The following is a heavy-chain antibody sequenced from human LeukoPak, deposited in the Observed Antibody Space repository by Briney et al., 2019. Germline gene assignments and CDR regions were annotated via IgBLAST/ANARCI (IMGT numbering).Heavy chain of an antibody. V-gene: IGHV1-8*01. CDR3: ARGLQHYCSGGSCPVDY. CDR2: MNPNSGNT. D-gene: IGHD2-15*01. J-gene: IGHJ4*02. Sequence: GASVKVSCKASGYTFTSYDINWVRQATGQGLEWMGWMNPNSGNTGYAQKFQGRVTMTRNTSISTAYMELSSLRSEDTAVYYCARGLQHYCSGGSCPVDYWGQGTLVTVSS. CDR1: GYTFTSYD.